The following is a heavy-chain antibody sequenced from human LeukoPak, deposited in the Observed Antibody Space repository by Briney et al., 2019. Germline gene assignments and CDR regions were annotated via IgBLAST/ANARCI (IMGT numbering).Heavy chain of an antibody. D-gene: IGHD3-22*01. CDR2: IYPGDSDT. J-gene: IGHJ4*02. CDR3: AIPQPYYYDSSGYLYY. CDR1: GYSFTSYW. Sequence: GESLKISCKGSGYSFTSYWIGWVRQMPGKGLEWMGIIYPGDSDTRYSPSLQGQVTISADKSISTAYLQWSSLKASDTAMYYCAIPQPYYYDSSGYLYYWGQGTLVTVSS. V-gene: IGHV5-51*01.